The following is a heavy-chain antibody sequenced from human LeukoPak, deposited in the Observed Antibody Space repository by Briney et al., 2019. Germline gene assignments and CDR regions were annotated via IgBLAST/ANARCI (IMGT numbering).Heavy chain of an antibody. Sequence: GGSLRLSCEASEFSITGYWMSWVRQAPGKGLEWVANVRTDGCDSYYVDSVKGRFTISRDNAKNSVYLQMNSLRAEDTAVYYCARDFEQLSDYWGQGTLVTVSS. CDR3: ARDFEQLSDY. V-gene: IGHV3-7*01. CDR2: VRTDGCDS. J-gene: IGHJ4*02. D-gene: IGHD6-6*01. CDR1: EFSITGYW.